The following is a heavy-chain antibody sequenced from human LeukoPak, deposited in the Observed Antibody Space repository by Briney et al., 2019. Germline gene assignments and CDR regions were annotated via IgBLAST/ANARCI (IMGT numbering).Heavy chain of an antibody. J-gene: IGHJ4*02. CDR2: INHSGST. CDR3: ARDQGIAAAGLFDY. CDR1: GGSFSGYY. Sequence: SETLSLTCAVYGGSFSGYYWSWIRQPPGKGLEWIGEINHSGSTNYNPSLKSRVTISVDTSKNQFSLQLNSVTPEDTAVYYCARDQGIAAAGLFDYWGQGTLVTVSS. V-gene: IGHV4-34*01. D-gene: IGHD6-13*01.